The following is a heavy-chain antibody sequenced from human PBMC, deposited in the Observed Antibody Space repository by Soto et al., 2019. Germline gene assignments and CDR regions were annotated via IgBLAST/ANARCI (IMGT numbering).Heavy chain of an antibody. J-gene: IGHJ4*02. CDR3: AKEGTSGFYYFDS. D-gene: IGHD6-19*01. Sequence: EVQLLESGGGLVQPGGSLSLSCAASGFTFSNYAMNWVRQAPGKGLEWVSAISGSGGSPYYAVSVKGRFTNSRDKSKNTICLQMTSLRAGDSAIYYCAKEGTSGFYYFDSWGQGTLVTVSS. CDR2: ISGSGGSP. V-gene: IGHV3-23*01. CDR1: GFTFSNYA.